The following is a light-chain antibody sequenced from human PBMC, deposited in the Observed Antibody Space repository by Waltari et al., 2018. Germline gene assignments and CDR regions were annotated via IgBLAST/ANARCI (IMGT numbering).Light chain of an antibody. J-gene: IGLJ2*01. CDR1: SGHSSYA. Sequence: QLVLTQSPSASASLGASVKLTCTLSSGHSSYAIAWHQQQPEKGPRYLMKLNSDGRHSKGDGIPDPFSGASSGAERYPTISSLQSEDEADYYCQTWGTGTPVVFGGGTKLTVL. CDR3: QTWGTGTPVV. V-gene: IGLV4-69*01. CDR2: LNSDGRH.